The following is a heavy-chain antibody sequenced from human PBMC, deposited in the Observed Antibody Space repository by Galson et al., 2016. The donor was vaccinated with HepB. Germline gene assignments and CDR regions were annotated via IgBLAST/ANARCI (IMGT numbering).Heavy chain of an antibody. CDR3: ARLSLYYFGSGSHKGDV. CDR2: IFYSGST. J-gene: IGHJ6*02. Sequence: SETLSLTCIVSNGSISSYHWSWIRQPPRKGLEWIGYIFYSGSTNYNPSLKSRATISQDTSKNQFSLNLSSVTAADTAVYYCARLSLYYFGSGSHKGDVWGQGTTVTVSS. D-gene: IGHD3-10*01. CDR1: NGSISSYH. V-gene: IGHV4-59*08.